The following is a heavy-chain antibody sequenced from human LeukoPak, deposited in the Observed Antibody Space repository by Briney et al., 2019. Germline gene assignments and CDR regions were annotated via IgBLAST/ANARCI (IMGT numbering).Heavy chain of an antibody. CDR1: GFTFSNYF. J-gene: IGHJ5*02. Sequence: PSGGSLRLSCAASGFTFSNYFMHWVRQAPGKGLVWVSRINSDGTSTMYADSVKGRFTISRDNAKNTLYLQMNSLRDEDTAVYYCARHVDATRWFDPWGQGTLVTVSS. CDR3: ARHVDATRWFDP. CDR2: INSDGTST. D-gene: IGHD2-15*01. V-gene: IGHV3-74*03.